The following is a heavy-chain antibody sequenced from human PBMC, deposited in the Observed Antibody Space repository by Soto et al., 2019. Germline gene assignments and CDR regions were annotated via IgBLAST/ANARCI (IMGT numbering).Heavy chain of an antibody. D-gene: IGHD6-19*01. J-gene: IGHJ4*02. CDR3: ARYWGITVAHFDY. CDR1: GFTFSNYS. V-gene: IGHV3-21*01. Sequence: GGSLRLSCAASGFTFSNYSLSWVRQAPGKGLEWVSSISSSSTYIYYADSVKGRFTISRDYAKNSLYLQMNSLRAEDTAVYYCARYWGITVAHFDYWGQGTLVTVSS. CDR2: ISSSSTYI.